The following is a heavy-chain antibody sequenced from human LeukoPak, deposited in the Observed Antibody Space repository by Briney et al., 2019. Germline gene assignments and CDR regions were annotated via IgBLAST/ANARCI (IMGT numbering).Heavy chain of an antibody. CDR1: GDPISSGRYY. Sequence: SETLSLTYSVSGDPISSGRYYWGWVRQPPGTELQWIGTITHSGNTYYNPSLKSQVIISLDTCKNQLSLKLNSVTAADTAVYYCAREGRIVPSANVFPQAFDIWGQGTMVTVSS. CDR3: AREGRIVPSANVFPQAFDI. V-gene: IGHV4-39*07. J-gene: IGHJ3*02. D-gene: IGHD2-2*01. CDR2: ITHSGNT.